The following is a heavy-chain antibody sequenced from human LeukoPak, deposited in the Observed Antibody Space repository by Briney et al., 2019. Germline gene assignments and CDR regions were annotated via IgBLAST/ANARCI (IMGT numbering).Heavy chain of an antibody. CDR3: AKGRITMVRGVIDPLDY. CDR1: GFTFNSYA. Sequence: GGSLRLSSAASGFTFNSYAMSWVRQAPGKGLEWVSAISGSGGSTYYADSVKGRFTISRDNSKNTLYLQMNSLRAEDTAVYYCAKGRITMVRGVIDPLDYWGQGTLVTVSS. V-gene: IGHV3-23*01. J-gene: IGHJ4*02. CDR2: ISGSGGST. D-gene: IGHD3-10*01.